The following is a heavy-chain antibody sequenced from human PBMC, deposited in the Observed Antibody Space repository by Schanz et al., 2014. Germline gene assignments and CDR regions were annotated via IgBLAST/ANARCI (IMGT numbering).Heavy chain of an antibody. Sequence: QAQLMESGGGVVQPGTSLILSCSVSGFSLNTYGIHWFRQPAGKGLEWVAVIWNNGVTNYYADSVRGRFTISRDRFQNTLYLRMSSLRAEDTAVYYCARPRFGYGEVDYWGQGTLVTVSS. D-gene: IGHD4-17*01. V-gene: IGHV3-33*01. CDR3: ARPRFGYGEVDY. CDR1: GFSLNTYG. J-gene: IGHJ4*02. CDR2: IWNNGVTN.